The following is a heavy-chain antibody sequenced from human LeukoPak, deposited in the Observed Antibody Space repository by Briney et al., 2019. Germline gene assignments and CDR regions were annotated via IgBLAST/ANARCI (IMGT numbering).Heavy chain of an antibody. CDR3: AREVSSSWYY. CDR1: GGTFSSYA. Sequence: ASVKVSCKASGGTFSSYAISWVRQAPGQGLEWTGGIIPIFGTANYAQKFQGRVTITTDESTSTAYMELSSLRSEDTAVYYCAREVSSSWYYWGQGTLVTVSS. D-gene: IGHD6-13*01. J-gene: IGHJ4*02. V-gene: IGHV1-69*05. CDR2: IIPIFGTA.